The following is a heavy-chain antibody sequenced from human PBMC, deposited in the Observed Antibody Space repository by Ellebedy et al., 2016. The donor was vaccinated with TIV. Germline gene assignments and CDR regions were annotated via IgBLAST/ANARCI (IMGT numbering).Heavy chain of an antibody. CDR1: GFGFSRFG. V-gene: IGHV3-33*01. Sequence: GESLKISXEASGFGFSRFGMHWVRQAPGKGLEWVAGIWYDGSSTYYAESLKGRVTIFRDNSKNTLYVEMNSLRVEDTAIYYCARDYRTGSLWAGLVDFWGPGTLVTVSS. J-gene: IGHJ4*02. CDR2: IWYDGSST. CDR3: ARDYRTGSLWAGLVDF. D-gene: IGHD1-1*01.